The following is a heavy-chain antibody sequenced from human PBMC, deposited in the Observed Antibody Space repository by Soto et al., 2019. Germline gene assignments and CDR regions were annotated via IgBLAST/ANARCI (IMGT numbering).Heavy chain of an antibody. CDR2: ISASGGGT. CDR3: AKDHESDY. CDR1: GFTFSSFA. V-gene: IGHV3-23*01. J-gene: IGHJ4*02. Sequence: GGSLRLSCAASGFTFSSFAMSWIRQAPGKGLEWVSAISASGGGTYYVDSVKGRFTISRDNSKNTLYLQMNSLRAEDSALYYCAKDHESDYWGQGTLVTVSS.